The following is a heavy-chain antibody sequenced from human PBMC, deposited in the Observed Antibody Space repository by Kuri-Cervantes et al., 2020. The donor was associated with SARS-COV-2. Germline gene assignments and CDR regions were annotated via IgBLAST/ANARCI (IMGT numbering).Heavy chain of an antibody. CDR2: IYSGGSST. CDR1: GFTFSSYA. J-gene: IGHJ6*02. Sequence: GGSLRLSCAASGFTFSSYAMSWVRQAPGKGLEWVSVIYSGGSSTYYADSVKGRFTISRDNSKNTLYLQMNSLRAEDTAVYYCASNYDFWSGYYGYYGMDVWGQGTTVTVSS. D-gene: IGHD3-3*01. CDR3: ASNYDFWSGYYGYYGMDV. V-gene: IGHV3-23*03.